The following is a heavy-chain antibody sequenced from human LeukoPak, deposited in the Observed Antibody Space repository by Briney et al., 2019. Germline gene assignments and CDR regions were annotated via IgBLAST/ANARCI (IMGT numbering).Heavy chain of an antibody. J-gene: IGHJ5*02. CDR1: GGSISSYY. V-gene: IGHV4-59*01. D-gene: IGHD3-22*01. CDR3: ATTPRVYYYDSSGPWFDP. CDR2: IYYSGST. Sequence: SETLSLTCTVSGGSISSYYWSWIRQPPGKRLEWIGYIYYSGSTNYNPSFRSRATISVDTSKNQFSLKLSSLTDADTAVYYCATTPRVYYYDSSGPWFDPWGQGTLVIVSS.